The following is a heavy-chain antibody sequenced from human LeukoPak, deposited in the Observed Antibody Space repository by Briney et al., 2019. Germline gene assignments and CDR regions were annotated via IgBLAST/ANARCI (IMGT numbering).Heavy chain of an antibody. J-gene: IGHJ4*02. V-gene: IGHV4-59*01. D-gene: IGHD6-19*01. CDR2: IYYSGST. Sequence: SETLSLTCTVSGGSISSYYWSWIRQPPGKGLEWIGYIYYSGSTNYNPSLKSRVTISVDTSKNQFSLRLSSVTAADTAVYYCVSAYSSGWYLNWGQGTLVTVSS. CDR3: VSAYSSGWYLN. CDR1: GGSISSYY.